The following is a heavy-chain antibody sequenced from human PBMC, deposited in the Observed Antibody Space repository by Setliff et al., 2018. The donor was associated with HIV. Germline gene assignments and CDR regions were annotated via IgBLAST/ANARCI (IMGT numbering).Heavy chain of an antibody. V-gene: IGHV4-39*07. CDR2: IYYSGST. Sequence: PSETLSLTCTVSGGSISSSNYYWGWIRQPPGKGLEWIGNIYYSGSTYYNPSLKSRVTISVDKSKNQFSLKLSSVTAADTAVYYCARELNGQWDGTCYFDYWGQGTLVTVSS. J-gene: IGHJ4*02. CDR1: GGSISSSNYY. D-gene: IGHD1-26*01. CDR3: ARELNGQWDGTCYFDY.